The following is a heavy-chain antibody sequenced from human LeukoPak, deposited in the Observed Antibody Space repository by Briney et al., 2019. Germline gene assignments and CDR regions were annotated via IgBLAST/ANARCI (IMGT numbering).Heavy chain of an antibody. Sequence: PGGSLRLSCAASGFTFSSYDMHWVRQAPGKGLEYVSTISSNGGKTNYANSVKGRFTISRDNSKNTLYLQMGSLRADDVAVYYCARAKVVAGTGGDNWFDPWGQGTLVTVSS. CDR1: GFTFSSYD. D-gene: IGHD6-19*01. V-gene: IGHV3-64*01. J-gene: IGHJ5*02. CDR3: ARAKVVAGTGGDNWFDP. CDR2: ISSNGGKT.